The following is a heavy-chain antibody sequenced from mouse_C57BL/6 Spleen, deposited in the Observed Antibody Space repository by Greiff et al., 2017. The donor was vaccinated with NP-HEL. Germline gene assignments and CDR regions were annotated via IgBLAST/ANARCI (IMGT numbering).Heavy chain of an antibody. D-gene: IGHD3-2*02. V-gene: IGHV5-6*01. CDR1: GFTFSSYG. CDR3: ARQGTAQANFAD. Sequence: EVQLVESGGDLVKPGGSLKLSCAASGFTFSSYGMSWVRQTPDKRLEWVATISSGGSYTYYPDSVKGRFTISRDNAKDTLYLQMGSLKSEDTAMYYCARQGTAQANFADWGQGTLVTVSA. J-gene: IGHJ3*01. CDR2: ISSGGSYT.